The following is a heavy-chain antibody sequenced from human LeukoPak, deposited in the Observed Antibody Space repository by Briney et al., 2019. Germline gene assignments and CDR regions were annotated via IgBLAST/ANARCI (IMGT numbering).Heavy chain of an antibody. V-gene: IGHV3-30*02. CDR3: AKRSGSPHSYFDY. Sequence: PGGSLRLSCAASGFTFSSNGMHWVRQAPGKGLEWVAFIWYDGTNTYYADSVKGRFTISRDTSKNTLYLQMNSLRAEDTAVYYCAKRSGSPHSYFDYWGQGTLVTVSS. CDR2: IWYDGTNT. J-gene: IGHJ4*02. CDR1: GFTFSSNG. D-gene: IGHD1-26*01.